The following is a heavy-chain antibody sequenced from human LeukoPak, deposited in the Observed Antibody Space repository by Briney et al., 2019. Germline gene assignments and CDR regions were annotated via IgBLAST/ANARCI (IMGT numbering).Heavy chain of an antibody. V-gene: IGHV3-48*03. J-gene: IGHJ3*02. Sequence: AGGSLRLSCAASGFTFSSYEMNWVRQAPGKGLEWVSYISSSGSTIYYADSVKGRFAISRDTAKNSLYMQMNSLSAEDTAVYYCARESAYDKLGAFDIWGQGTRVTVSA. CDR3: ARESAYDKLGAFDI. D-gene: IGHD3-22*01. CDR1: GFTFSSYE. CDR2: ISSSGSTI.